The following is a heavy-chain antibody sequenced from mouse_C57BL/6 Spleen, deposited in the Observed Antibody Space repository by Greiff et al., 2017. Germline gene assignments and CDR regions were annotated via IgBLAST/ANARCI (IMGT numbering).Heavy chain of an antibody. V-gene: IGHV1-72*01. CDR2: IDPNSGGT. D-gene: IGHD3-3*01. CDR1: GYTFTSYW. CDR3: ARDRHGREGNYFDD. J-gene: IGHJ2*01. Sequence: QVQLQQPGAELVKPGASVKLSCKASGYTFTSYWMHWVKQRPGRGLEWIGRIDPNSGGTKYNEKFKSKATMTVDKSSSTAYMQLSSLTSDDSAVYYGARDRHGREGNYFDDWGKGTTLTVSS.